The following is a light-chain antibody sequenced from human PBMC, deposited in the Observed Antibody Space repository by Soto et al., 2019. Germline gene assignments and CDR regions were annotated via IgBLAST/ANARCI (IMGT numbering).Light chain of an antibody. J-gene: IGKJ1*01. Sequence: DIQMTQSPSTLCASVGDRVAIAGRASQDINTFLAWYQQKPGKAPKLLIYDASGLESGVPSRFSGSGSGTEFTLTISSLQPDDFETYYCQRYNSYPWTFGQGTKVDIK. V-gene: IGKV1-5*01. CDR1: QDINTF. CDR3: QRYNSYPWT. CDR2: DAS.